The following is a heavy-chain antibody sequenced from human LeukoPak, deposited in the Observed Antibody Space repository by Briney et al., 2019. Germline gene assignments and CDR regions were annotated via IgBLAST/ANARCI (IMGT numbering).Heavy chain of an antibody. V-gene: IGHV4-30-2*01. CDR2: IYHSGST. CDR3: ARASLGYFDY. Sequence: SETLSLTCAVSGGSISSGGYSWSWIRQPPGKGLEWIGYIYHSGSTYYNPSLKSRVTISVDRSKNQFSLKLSSVTAADTAVYYCARASLGYFDYWGQGTLVTVSS. J-gene: IGHJ4*02. CDR1: GGSISSGGYS.